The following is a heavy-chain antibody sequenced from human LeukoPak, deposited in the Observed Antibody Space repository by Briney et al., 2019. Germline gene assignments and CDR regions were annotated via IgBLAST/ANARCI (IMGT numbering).Heavy chain of an antibody. Sequence: GGSLRLSCTASGFTFGDYTMSWFRQAPGKGLEWVGVIRSKAYGGTTEDAASVKGRFAISRDDSKSIAYLQMNSLKTEDTAVYYCIRGGANSPFDYWGQGTLVTVSS. CDR3: IRGGANSPFDY. V-gene: IGHV3-49*03. CDR1: GFTFGDYT. J-gene: IGHJ4*02. CDR2: IRSKAYGGTT. D-gene: IGHD1-1*01.